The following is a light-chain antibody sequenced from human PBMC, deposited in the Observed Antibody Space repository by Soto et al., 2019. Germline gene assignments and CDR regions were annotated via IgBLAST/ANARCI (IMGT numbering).Light chain of an antibody. J-gene: IGKJ1*01. CDR1: QSVSSNF. V-gene: IGKV3-20*01. CDR2: GAS. Sequence: EIVLTQSPGTLSLSPGDRATLSCRASQSVSSNFLAWYQQKPGQAPRLLIYGASIRATGIPDRFSGSGSGTDFTLTIRRLEPEDFAMYFCHQYGSSPRTFGQGTKEEIK. CDR3: HQYGSSPRT.